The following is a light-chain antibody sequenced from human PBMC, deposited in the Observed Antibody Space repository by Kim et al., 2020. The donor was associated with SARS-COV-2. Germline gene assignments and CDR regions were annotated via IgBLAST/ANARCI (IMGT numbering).Light chain of an antibody. V-gene: IGLV2-14*03. Sequence: QSITISCTRTSSDVGGYNYVSWYQQHPGKAPKLMIYDVNNRPSGVSNRFSGSKSGNTASLTISGLQAEDEADYYCSSYTSSSTPYVFGTGTKVTVL. J-gene: IGLJ1*01. CDR3: SSYTSSSTPYV. CDR2: DVN. CDR1: SSDVGGYNY.